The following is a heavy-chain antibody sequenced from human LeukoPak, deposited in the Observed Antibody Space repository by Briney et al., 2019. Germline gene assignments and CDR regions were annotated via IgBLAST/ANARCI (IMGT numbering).Heavy chain of an antibody. Sequence: PSETLSLTCTVSGGSISSYYWSWIRQPPGKGLEWIGYIYYSGSTNYNPSLKSRVTISVDTSKNQFSLKMNSVTAADTAVYYCARRHNSGWFVYWGQGILVTVSS. CDR2: IYYSGST. D-gene: IGHD6-19*01. J-gene: IGHJ5*01. V-gene: IGHV4-59*08. CDR1: GGSISSYY. CDR3: ARRHNSGWFVY.